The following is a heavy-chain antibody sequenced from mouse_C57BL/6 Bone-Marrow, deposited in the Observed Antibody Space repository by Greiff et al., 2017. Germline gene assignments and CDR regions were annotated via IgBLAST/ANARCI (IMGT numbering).Heavy chain of an antibody. V-gene: IGHV1-78*01. CDR1: GYTFTDHT. CDR3: ARPGNGYYETDAFAY. Sequence: QVQLQQSDAELVKPGASVKISCKVSGYTFTDHTIHWMKQRPEQGLEWIGYIYPRDGSTKYNEKFKGKATLTADKSSSTAYMQLNSLTSGDSAVYFCARPGNGYYETDAFAYWGQGTLVTVSA. D-gene: IGHD2-3*01. J-gene: IGHJ3*01. CDR2: IYPRDGST.